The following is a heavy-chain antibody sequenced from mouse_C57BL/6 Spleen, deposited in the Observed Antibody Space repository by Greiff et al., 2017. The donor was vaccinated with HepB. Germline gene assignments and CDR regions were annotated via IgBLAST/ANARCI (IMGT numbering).Heavy chain of an antibody. D-gene: IGHD1-1*01. V-gene: IGHV1-18*01. Sequence: VQLKQSGPELVKPGASVKIPCKASGYTFTDYNMDWVKQSHGKSLEWIGDINPNNGGTIYNQKFKGKATLTVDKSSSTAYMELRSLTSEDTAVYYCARKESTTVVALGECDYWGAGTTLTVSS. J-gene: IGHJ2*01. CDR3: ARKESTTVVALGECDY. CDR1: GYTFTDYN. CDR2: INPNNGGT.